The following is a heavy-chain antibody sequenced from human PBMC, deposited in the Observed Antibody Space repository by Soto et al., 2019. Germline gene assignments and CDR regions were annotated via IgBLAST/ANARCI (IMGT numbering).Heavy chain of an antibody. D-gene: IGHD3-10*01. CDR3: ARVSGIYYYGMDV. V-gene: IGHV4-34*01. CDR1: GGSFSGYY. CDR2: INHSGST. Sequence: SETLSLTSDVFGGSFSGYYWSWIRQPPGKGLEWIGEINHSGSTNYNPSLKSRVTISVDTSKNHFSLKLSSVTASDTAVYYCARVSGIYYYGMDVWGQGTTVA. J-gene: IGHJ6*02.